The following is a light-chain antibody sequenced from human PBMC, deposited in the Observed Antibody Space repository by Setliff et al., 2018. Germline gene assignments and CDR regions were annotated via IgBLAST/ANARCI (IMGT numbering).Light chain of an antibody. CDR2: EVS. V-gene: IGLV2-8*01. Sequence: QSALTQPPSASGSPGQSVTISCTRTSSDVGGINHVSWYQQHPGKAPRLMIFEVSKRPSGVPDRFSGSKSGNTASLTVSGLQAEDEADYYCSSYAGNYIYVFGTGTKGTV. J-gene: IGLJ1*01. CDR1: SSDVGGINH. CDR3: SSYAGNYIYV.